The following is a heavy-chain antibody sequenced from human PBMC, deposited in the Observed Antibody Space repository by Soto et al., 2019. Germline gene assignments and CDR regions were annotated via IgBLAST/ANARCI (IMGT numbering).Heavy chain of an antibody. CDR3: ARVPGP. CDR2: IYHSGST. CDR1: GGSISSGGYS. J-gene: IGHJ5*02. Sequence: SETLSLTCAVSGGSISSGGYSWSWIRQPPGKGLECVGYIYHSGSTYYNPSLKSRVTISVDRSKNQFSLKLSSVTAADTAVYYCARVPGPWGQGTLVTVSS. V-gene: IGHV4-30-2*01.